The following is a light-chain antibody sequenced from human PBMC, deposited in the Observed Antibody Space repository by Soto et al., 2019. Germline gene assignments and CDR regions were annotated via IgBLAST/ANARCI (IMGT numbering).Light chain of an antibody. CDR1: QSVSRSY. CDR3: QHYGSSLVFT. Sequence: EIVLTQSPGTLSLSPGERATLSCRASQSVSRSYLAWYQQKPGQAPRLLIYGASSRATGIPDRFSGSGSETDFTLTISRLEPEDFSVYYCQHYGSSLVFTCGPGTKVDIK. CDR2: GAS. J-gene: IGKJ3*01. V-gene: IGKV3-20*01.